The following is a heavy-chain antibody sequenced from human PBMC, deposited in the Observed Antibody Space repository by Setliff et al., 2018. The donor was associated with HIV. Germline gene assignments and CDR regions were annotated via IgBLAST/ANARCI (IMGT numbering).Heavy chain of an antibody. J-gene: IGHJ4*02. V-gene: IGHV4-4*09. Sequence: SETLSLTCTVSGVSISNYYWNWIRQPPGKGLEWIGYIFTSGDTNYNPSLRSRVTQSVDTSKNQVSLKLGSVTAADTALYYCARHAPSGELYYFDHWGQGTLVTVSS. CDR1: GVSISNYY. D-gene: IGHD3-10*01. CDR3: ARHAPSGELYYFDH. CDR2: IFTSGDT.